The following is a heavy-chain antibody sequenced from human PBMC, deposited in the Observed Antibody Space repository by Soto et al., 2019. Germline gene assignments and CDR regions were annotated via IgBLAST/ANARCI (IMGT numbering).Heavy chain of an antibody. CDR2: IDGSGGIT. CDR3: VKNAGWFNT. V-gene: IGHV3-23*01. CDR1: GFTFGTID. Sequence: QLLQSGGGLVQPGGSLTLSCAASGFTFGTIDMSWVRQAPGEGLEWVSTIDGSGGITYYADSVKGRFTISRDKSRNTVYLQMNSLRGDDTALYYCVKNAGWFNTWGQGALVTVSS. J-gene: IGHJ5*02.